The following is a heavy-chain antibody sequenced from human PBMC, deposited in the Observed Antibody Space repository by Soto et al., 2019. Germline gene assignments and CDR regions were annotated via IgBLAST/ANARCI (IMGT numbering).Heavy chain of an antibody. CDR2: ISPMFGAA. D-gene: IGHD3-3*01. CDR3: AMEVQFHTPAFVY. Sequence: QVQLVQSGAEMKKPGSSVKVSCQSSGGTFNTYAMNWVRQAPGQGPEWMGDISPMFGAANYAPKFQGRVTITADESTGTSYMQLSSLTSEDTALYFCAMEVQFHTPAFVYWGQGTLVTVSS. CDR1: GGTFNTYA. J-gene: IGHJ4*02. V-gene: IGHV1-69*19.